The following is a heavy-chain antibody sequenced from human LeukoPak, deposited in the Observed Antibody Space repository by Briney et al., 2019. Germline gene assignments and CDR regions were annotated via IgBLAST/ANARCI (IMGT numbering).Heavy chain of an antibody. CDR2: ILHDGST. CDR1: GYSISSGYY. J-gene: IGHJ4*02. V-gene: IGHV4-38-2*02. CDR3: ARRNYYDSSGYYGY. D-gene: IGHD3-22*01. Sequence: PSETLSLTCTVSGYSISSGYYWGWIRQPPGKGLEWIGSILHDGSTYYNSSLKSRVTISVDTSKNQFSLKLSSVTAADTAVYYCARRNYYDSSGYYGYWGQGTLVTVSS.